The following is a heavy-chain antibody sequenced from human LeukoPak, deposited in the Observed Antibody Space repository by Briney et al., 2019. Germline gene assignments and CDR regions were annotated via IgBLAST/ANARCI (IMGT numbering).Heavy chain of an antibody. V-gene: IGHV4-59*08. CDR3: ARHGPGYSSGWYNY. CDR1: GGSISSYY. CDR2: IYYSGST. J-gene: IGHJ4*02. D-gene: IGHD6-19*01. Sequence: SETLSLTCTVSGGSISSYYWSWTRQPPGKGLEWIGYIYYSGSTNYNPPLKSRVTISVDTSKNQFSLKLSSVTAADTAVYYCARHGPGYSSGWYNYWGQGTLVTVSS.